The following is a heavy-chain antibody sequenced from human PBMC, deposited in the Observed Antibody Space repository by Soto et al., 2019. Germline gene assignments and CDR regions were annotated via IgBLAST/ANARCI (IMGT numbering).Heavy chain of an antibody. V-gene: IGHV3-23*01. CDR2: ISVSGGST. J-gene: IGHJ6*02. Sequence: VGSLRLSCAVSLSSYAMTWVRQAPGKGLEWVAGISVSGGSTNYAVSVKGRFTISRDNDKNTVYLQMNSLRAEDTAVYYCAKGVLFVGGTIYGMDVWGQGTTVTV. D-gene: IGHD3-16*01. CDR1: LSSYA. CDR3: AKGVLFVGGTIYGMDV.